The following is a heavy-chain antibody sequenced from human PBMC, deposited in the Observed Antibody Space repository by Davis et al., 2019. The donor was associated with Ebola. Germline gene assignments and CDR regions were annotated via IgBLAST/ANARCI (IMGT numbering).Heavy chain of an antibody. J-gene: IGHJ6*02. CDR3: ARVRGYCSGGSCYPIYGMDV. D-gene: IGHD2-15*01. Sequence: SQTPSLTCAVSGGSISRSNWWSWIRQPPGKGLEWFGYLYYSGSTNYNPSLKSRVTISVDTSKNQFSLKLSSVTAADTAVYYCARVRGYCSGGSCYPIYGMDVWGQGTTVTVSS. CDR2: LYYSGST. CDR1: GGSISRSNW. V-gene: IGHV4-59*01.